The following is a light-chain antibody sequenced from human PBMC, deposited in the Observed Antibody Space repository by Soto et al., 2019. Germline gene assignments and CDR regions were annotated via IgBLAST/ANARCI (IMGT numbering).Light chain of an antibody. V-gene: IGKV3D-15*01. J-gene: IGKJ4*01. CDR1: RSVTTS. Sequence: EIVLTQSPDTLSLSPGERATLSCRASRSVTTSLAWYQQKTGQPPRLLISGASRRATGIPDRFSGSGSGTEFTLTISSLQSEDCAVYYCQQYHTWPITFGGGTKVDIK. CDR2: GAS. CDR3: QQYHTWPIT.